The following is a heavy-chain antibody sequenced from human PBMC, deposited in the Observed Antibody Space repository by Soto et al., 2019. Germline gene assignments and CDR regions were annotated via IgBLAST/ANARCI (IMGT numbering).Heavy chain of an antibody. V-gene: IGHV1-2*04. CDR3: GRDKGLYYDILTGSAPYDAFDI. CDR2: INPNSGGT. J-gene: IGHJ3*02. Sequence: ASVKVSFKASGYTFTGYYMHWVRQAPGQGLEWMGWINPNSGGTNYAQKFQGWVTMTRDTSISTAYMELSRLRSDDTAVYYCGRDKGLYYDILTGSAPYDAFDIWGQGTMVTVSS. D-gene: IGHD3-9*01. CDR1: GYTFTGYY.